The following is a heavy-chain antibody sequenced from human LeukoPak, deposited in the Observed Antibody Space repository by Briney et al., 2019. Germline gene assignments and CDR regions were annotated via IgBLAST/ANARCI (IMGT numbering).Heavy chain of an antibody. D-gene: IGHD2-2*01. J-gene: IGHJ5*02. CDR2: FDPEDGET. Sequence: ASVKVSCKASGYTFTTYYMHWVRQAPGKGLEWMGGFDPEDGETIYAQKFQGRVTMTEDTSTDTAYMELSSLRSEDTAVYYCATGLGYCSSTSCYRRDWFDPWGQGTLVTVSS. CDR1: GYTFTTYY. V-gene: IGHV1-24*01. CDR3: ATGLGYCSSTSCYRRDWFDP.